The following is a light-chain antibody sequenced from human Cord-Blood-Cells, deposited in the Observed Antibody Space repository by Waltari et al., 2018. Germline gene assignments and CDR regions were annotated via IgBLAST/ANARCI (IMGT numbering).Light chain of an antibody. CDR3: QWYNNGPPAWT. V-gene: IGKV3-15*01. CDR1: QSVSSN. CDR2: GAS. Sequence: ELVMTQSPATLSVPPGERATLSGRASQSVSSNLAWYQQKPGQAPRLHIDGASPWATGIPARFSGSGSGTEFNLTISSMQSEDFAVYYCQWYNNGPPAWTFGQGTKVEIK. J-gene: IGKJ1*01.